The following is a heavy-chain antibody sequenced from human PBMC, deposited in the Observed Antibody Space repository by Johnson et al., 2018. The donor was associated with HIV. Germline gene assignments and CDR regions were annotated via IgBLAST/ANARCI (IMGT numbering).Heavy chain of an antibody. CDR1: AFSLRTYD. CDR3: ARRSIQSVGFDI. CDR2: IDTDGDT. D-gene: IGHD3-3*01. V-gene: IGHV3-13*01. Sequence: VQLVESGGGFVQPGGSLRLSCAASAFSLRTYDMHWVRQTTGRGLEWVSEIDTDGDTYYPGSVKGRFSTSRDNDRNSVHLQMNNLRADDTAVYYCARRSIQSVGFDIWGQGTMVTVSS. J-gene: IGHJ3*02.